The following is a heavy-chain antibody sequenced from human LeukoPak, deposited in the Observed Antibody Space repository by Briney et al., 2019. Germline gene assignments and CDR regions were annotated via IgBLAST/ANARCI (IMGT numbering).Heavy chain of an antibody. CDR1: GGSFSGYY. J-gene: IGHJ6*02. D-gene: IGHD6-6*01. CDR2: INHSGST. CDR3: AASIAALDV. Sequence: SETLSLTCAVYGGSFSGYYRSWIRQPPGKGLEWIGEINHSGSTNYNPSLKSRVTISVDTSKDQFSLKLSSVTAADTAVYYCAASIAALDVWGQGTTVTVSS. V-gene: IGHV4-34*01.